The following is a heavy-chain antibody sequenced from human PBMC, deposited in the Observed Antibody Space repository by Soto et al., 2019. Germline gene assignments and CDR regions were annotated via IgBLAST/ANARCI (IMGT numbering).Heavy chain of an antibody. J-gene: IGHJ4*02. CDR2: ISHDGRQK. V-gene: IGHV3-30*03. D-gene: IGHD1-26*01. Sequence: GGSLRLSCAVSGFTFSTYGMHWVRQAPGKGLEWVEVISHDGRQKHYVESVKDRLTISREIFKNALFLQMNSLRVEDTAVYYCARGNSGSPYWVSDYWGQGTQVTVSS. CDR3: ARGNSGSPYWVSDY. CDR1: GFTFSTYG.